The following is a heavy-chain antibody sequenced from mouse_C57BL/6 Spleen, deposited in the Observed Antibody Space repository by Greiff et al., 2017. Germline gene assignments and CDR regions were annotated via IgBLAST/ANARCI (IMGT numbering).Heavy chain of an antibody. Sequence: DVQLQESGPGMVKPSQSLSLTCTVTGYSITSGYDWHWIRHFPGNKLEWMGYISYSGSTNYNPSLKSRISITHDTSKNHFFLKLNSVTTEDTATYYCARGANWPFDYWGQGTTLTVSS. CDR3: ARGANWPFDY. CDR2: ISYSGST. V-gene: IGHV3-1*01. CDR1: GYSITSGYD. D-gene: IGHD4-1*01. J-gene: IGHJ2*01.